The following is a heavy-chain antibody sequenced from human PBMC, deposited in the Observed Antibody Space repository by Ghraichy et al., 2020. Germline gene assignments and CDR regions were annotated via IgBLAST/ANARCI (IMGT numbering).Heavy chain of an antibody. CDR1: GGSISSYY. CDR3: ARVELAAAGTGWFDP. CDR2: IYYSGST. Sequence: SETLSLTCTVSGGSISSYYWSWIRQPPGKGLEWIGYIYYSGSTNYNPSFKSRVTISVDTSKNQFSLKLSSVTAADTAVYYCARVELAAAGTGWFDPWGQGTLVTVSS. J-gene: IGHJ5*02. V-gene: IGHV4-59*01. D-gene: IGHD6-13*01.